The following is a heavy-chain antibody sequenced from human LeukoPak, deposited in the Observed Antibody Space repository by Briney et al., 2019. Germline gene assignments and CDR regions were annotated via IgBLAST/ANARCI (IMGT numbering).Heavy chain of an antibody. CDR1: GFTFTSYE. CDR3: AKEDSSGYPIDY. J-gene: IGHJ4*02. D-gene: IGHD3-22*01. CDR2: ISGSGGST. Sequence: GGSLRLSCAASGFTFTSYEMAWVRQAPGMGLEWVSAISGSGGSTYYADSVKGRFTISRDNSKNTLYLQMNSLRAEDTAVYYCAKEDSSGYPIDYWGQGTLVTVSS. V-gene: IGHV3-23*01.